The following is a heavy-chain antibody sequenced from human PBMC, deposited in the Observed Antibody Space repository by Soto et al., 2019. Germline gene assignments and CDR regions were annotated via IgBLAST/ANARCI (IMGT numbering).Heavy chain of an antibody. CDR1: GFTFSSYS. V-gene: IGHV3-48*04. CDR3: ARDERATGTTPIDY. Sequence: GGSLRLSCAASGFTFSSYSMNWVRQAPGKGLEWVSYISSSSSTIYYADSVKGRFTISRDNAKNSLYLQMNSLRAEDTAVYYCARDERATGTTPIDYWGQGTLVTVSS. D-gene: IGHD1-7*01. CDR2: ISSSSSTI. J-gene: IGHJ4*02.